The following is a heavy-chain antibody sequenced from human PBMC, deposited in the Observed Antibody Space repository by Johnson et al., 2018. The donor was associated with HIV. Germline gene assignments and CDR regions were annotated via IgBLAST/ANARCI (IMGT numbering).Heavy chain of an antibody. V-gene: IGHV3-30*03. CDR3: ARNLQASFYDFWSDCNAFDI. D-gene: IGHD3-3*01. J-gene: IGHJ3*02. CDR1: GFTFSSYA. CDR2: ISYDGSNK. Sequence: QVLLLESGGGVVQPGRSLRLSCAASGFTFSSYAMHWVRQAPGKGLEWVAVISYDGSNKYYADSVKGRFTISRDNSKNTLYLQMNSLRAEDTAVYYCARNLQASFYDFWSDCNAFDIWGQGTMVTVSS.